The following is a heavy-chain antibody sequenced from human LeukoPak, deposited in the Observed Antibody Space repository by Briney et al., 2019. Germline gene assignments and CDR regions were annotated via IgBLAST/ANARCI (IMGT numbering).Heavy chain of an antibody. CDR3: ARIQQLDDY. CDR2: IIPILGIA. CDR1: GGTFSIYA. D-gene: IGHD6-13*01. J-gene: IGHJ4*02. Sequence: ASVKVSCKATGGTFSIYAISWVRQAPGQGLEWMGRIIPILGIANYAQKFQGRVTITADKSTSTAYMELSSLRSEDTAVYYCARIQQLDDYWGQGTLVTVSS. V-gene: IGHV1-69*04.